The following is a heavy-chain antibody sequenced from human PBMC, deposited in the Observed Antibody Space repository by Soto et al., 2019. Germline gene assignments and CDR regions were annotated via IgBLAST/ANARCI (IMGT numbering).Heavy chain of an antibody. CDR3: ARDGHYGEYGAAFDY. CDR1: GGSISSYY. Sequence: SETLSLTCTVSGGSISSYYWSWIRQPPGKGLEWIGYIYYSGSTNYNPYLKSRVTISVDTSKNQFSLKLSSVTAADTAVYYCARDGHYGEYGAAFDYWGQGTLVTVSS. CDR2: IYYSGST. J-gene: IGHJ4*02. D-gene: IGHD4-17*01. V-gene: IGHV4-59*01.